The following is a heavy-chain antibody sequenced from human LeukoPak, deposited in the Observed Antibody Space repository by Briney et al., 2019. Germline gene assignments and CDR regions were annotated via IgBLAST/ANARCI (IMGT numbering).Heavy chain of an antibody. CDR3: ARDSGYYDSSGYDY. CDR2: ISYDGSNK. CDR1: GFTFGSYA. V-gene: IGHV3-30*04. D-gene: IGHD3-22*01. Sequence: GRSLRLSCAASGFTFGSYAMHWVRQAPGKGLEWVAVISYDGSNKYYADSVKGRFTISRDNSKNTLYLQMNSLRAEDTAVYYCARDSGYYDSSGYDYWGQGTLVTVSS. J-gene: IGHJ4*02.